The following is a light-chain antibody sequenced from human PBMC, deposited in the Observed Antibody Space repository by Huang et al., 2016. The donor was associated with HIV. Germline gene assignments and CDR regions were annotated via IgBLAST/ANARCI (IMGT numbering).Light chain of an antibody. CDR2: GAS. CDR1: RSIRSC. V-gene: IGKV3-15*01. Sequence: IVLTQSPATLSVSPGERATLSCRAGRSIRSCLAWYQQKPGQAPSLLIFGASTRATSIPDRFSCSVYGTEFTLTVSSLQSEDVAVYYCQQYYDWPPLTFGGGTKVEIK. J-gene: IGKJ4*01. CDR3: QQYYDWPPLT.